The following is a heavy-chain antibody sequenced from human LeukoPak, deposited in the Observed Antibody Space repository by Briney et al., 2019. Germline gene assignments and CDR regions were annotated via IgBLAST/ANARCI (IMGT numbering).Heavy chain of an antibody. J-gene: IGHJ4*02. CDR1: GFTFSSYW. D-gene: IGHD5-12*01. CDR2: INNDGSGT. Sequence: GGSLRLSCAASGFTFSSYWMHWVRQAPGKGPVWVSRINNDGSGTTYADSVKGRFTISRDDAKNTLYLQMNSLRAEDTAVYYCAKDGVATGLTHFDYWGQGTLVTVSS. V-gene: IGHV3-74*01. CDR3: AKDGVATGLTHFDY.